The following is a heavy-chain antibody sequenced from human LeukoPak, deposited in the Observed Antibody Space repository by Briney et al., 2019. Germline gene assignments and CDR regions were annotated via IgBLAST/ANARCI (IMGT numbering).Heavy chain of an antibody. D-gene: IGHD3-10*01. J-gene: IGHJ6*03. CDR1: GFTFSSYG. Sequence: GGSLTLSCAASGFTFSSYGMHWVRQAPGKGLEWVAFIRYDGSNKYYADPVKGRFTISRDNSKNTLYLQMNSLRAEDTAVYYCAKVYAVRGVITYMDVWGKGTTVTVSS. V-gene: IGHV3-30*02. CDR2: IRYDGSNK. CDR3: AKVYAVRGVITYMDV.